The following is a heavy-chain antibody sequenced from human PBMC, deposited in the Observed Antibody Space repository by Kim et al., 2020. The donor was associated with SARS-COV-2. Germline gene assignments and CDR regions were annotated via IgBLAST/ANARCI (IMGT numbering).Heavy chain of an antibody. V-gene: IGHV1-69*13. CDR2: IFPILGTT. J-gene: IGHJ6*02. CDR3: ARVELSTGWYDYYYYGMDV. CDR1: GATFKYYA. Sequence: SVKVSCKSSGATFKYYAINWVRLAPGQGLEWMGGIFPILGTTNNAQKFQGRITITADESTNTAYMELSSLRSEDTAVYYCARVELSTGWYDYYYYGMDVWGQGTTVTVSS. D-gene: IGHD6-19*01.